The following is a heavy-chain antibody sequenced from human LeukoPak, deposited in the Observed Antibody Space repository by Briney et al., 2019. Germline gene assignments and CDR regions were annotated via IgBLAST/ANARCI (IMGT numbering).Heavy chain of an antibody. V-gene: IGHV3-9*01. J-gene: IGHJ4*02. CDR3: AKDYGDYFDY. Sequence: GGSLRLSCAASGFTFDDYAMHWVRQAPGKGLEWVSGISWNSGSIGYADSVKGRFTISRDNAKNSLYLQMNSLRAEDTALYYCAKDYGDYFDYWGQGTLVTVSS. CDR1: GFTFDDYA. CDR2: ISWNSGSI. D-gene: IGHD4-17*01.